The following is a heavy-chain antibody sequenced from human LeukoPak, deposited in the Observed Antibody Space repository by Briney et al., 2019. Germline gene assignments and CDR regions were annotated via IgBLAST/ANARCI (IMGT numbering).Heavy chain of an antibody. V-gene: IGHV1-2*02. CDR3: ARDTPIAAAGTVSDYYYYGMDV. Sequence: ASVKVSCKASGGTFSSYAISWVRQAPGQGLEWMGWINPNSGGANYAQKFQGRVTMTRDTSISTAYMELSRLRSDDTAVYYCARDTPIAAAGTVSDYYYYGMDVWGQGTTVTVSS. J-gene: IGHJ6*02. CDR1: GGTFSSYA. CDR2: INPNSGGA. D-gene: IGHD6-13*01.